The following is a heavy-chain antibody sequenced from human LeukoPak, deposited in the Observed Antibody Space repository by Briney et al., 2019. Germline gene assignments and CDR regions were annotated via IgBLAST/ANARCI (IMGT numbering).Heavy chain of an antibody. D-gene: IGHD3-22*01. CDR2: INPNSGGT. CDR3: ARGSTYDSSGYYSVYFDY. J-gene: IGHJ4*02. CDR1: GYTFTGYY. Sequence: ASVKVSCEASGYTFTGYYMHWVRQAPGQGLEWMGWINPNSGGTNYAQKFQGWVTMTRDTSISTAYMELSRLRSDDTAVYYCARGSTYDSSGYYSVYFDYWGQGTLVTVSS. V-gene: IGHV1-2*04.